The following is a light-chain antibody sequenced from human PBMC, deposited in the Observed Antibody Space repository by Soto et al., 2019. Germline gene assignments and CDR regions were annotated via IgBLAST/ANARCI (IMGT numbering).Light chain of an antibody. V-gene: IGKV1-39*01. CDR3: QQGDSSPLT. J-gene: IGKJ2*01. CDR1: QSTRNN. Sequence: DIQMTQSPSSLSASVGDRVTITCRASQSTRNNLNWYQQKPGKAPNLLIYAASSLPSGVPSRFSGSGSGTDFTLTISSLQPEDVATYYCQQGDSSPLTFGQGTKLEIK. CDR2: AAS.